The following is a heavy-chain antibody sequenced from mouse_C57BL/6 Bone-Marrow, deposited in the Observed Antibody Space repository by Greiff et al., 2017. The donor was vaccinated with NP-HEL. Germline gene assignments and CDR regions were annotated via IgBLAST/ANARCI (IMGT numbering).Heavy chain of an antibody. Sequence: QVQLQQSGAELAKPGASVKLSCKASGYTFTSYWMHWVKQRPGQGLEWIGYINPSSGYTKYNQKFKDKATLTAAKSYSTAYMQLSSRTYEDSAVYYCARDTTVVGNWYFDVWGTGTTVTVAS. D-gene: IGHD1-1*01. V-gene: IGHV1-7*01. CDR1: GYTFTSYW. CDR2: INPSSGYT. J-gene: IGHJ1*03. CDR3: ARDTTVVGNWYFDV.